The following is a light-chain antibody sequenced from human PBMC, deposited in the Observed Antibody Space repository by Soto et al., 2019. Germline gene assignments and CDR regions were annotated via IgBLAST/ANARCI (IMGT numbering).Light chain of an antibody. CDR2: GAS. J-gene: IGKJ1*01. CDR3: QQYDTSPRT. Sequence: EIVFTQSPGTLSFSPGERATLSCRASQSLSSNYLAWHQQKTGQAPRLLIYGASSRATGIPDRFSGSGSGTDFTLTITRLEPEDFAVYYCQQYDTSPRTLGQGTKVDIK. CDR1: QSLSSNY. V-gene: IGKV3-20*01.